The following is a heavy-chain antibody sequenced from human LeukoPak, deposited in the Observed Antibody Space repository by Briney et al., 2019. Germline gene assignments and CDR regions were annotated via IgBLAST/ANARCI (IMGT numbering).Heavy chain of an antibody. V-gene: IGHV3-74*01. CDR3: ARGARGDSSGWFFDY. Sequence: PGGSLRLSCAASGFIFSNYWMHWVRQAPGKGLVWVSRIKTDGSTITYADSVKGRFTISRDNAMNTLYLQMNSLRAEDTAVYYCARGARGDSSGWFFDYWGQGTLVTVSS. CDR1: GFIFSNYW. CDR2: IKTDGSTI. D-gene: IGHD6-19*01. J-gene: IGHJ4*02.